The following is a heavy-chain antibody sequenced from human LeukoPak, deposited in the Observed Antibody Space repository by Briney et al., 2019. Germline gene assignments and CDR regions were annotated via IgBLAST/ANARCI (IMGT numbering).Heavy chain of an antibody. CDR1: GFTFSSYA. CDR3: AKGGGHYYDPSNWFDP. CDR2: ISGSGGST. Sequence: PGGSLRLSCAASGFTFSSYAVSWVRQAPGKGLEWVSAISGSGGSTYYADSVKGRFTISRDNSKNTLYLQMNSLRAEDTAVYYCAKGGGHYYDPSNWFDPWGQGTLVTVSS. J-gene: IGHJ5*02. V-gene: IGHV3-23*01. D-gene: IGHD3-22*01.